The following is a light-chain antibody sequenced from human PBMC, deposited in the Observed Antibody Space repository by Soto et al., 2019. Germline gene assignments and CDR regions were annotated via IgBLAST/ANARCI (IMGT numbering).Light chain of an antibody. Sequence: EIVLTQSPATLSLSPGDRATLSCRASESIRSYLGWYQQKPGQAPRLLIYDASNRATCIPATFSGRGSGTAFPLTISILGPEDCAVYYCQQGCYCPITFGRGTRLQTK. J-gene: IGKJ5*01. CDR1: ESIRSY. CDR3: QQGCYCPIT. CDR2: DAS. V-gene: IGKV3-11*01.